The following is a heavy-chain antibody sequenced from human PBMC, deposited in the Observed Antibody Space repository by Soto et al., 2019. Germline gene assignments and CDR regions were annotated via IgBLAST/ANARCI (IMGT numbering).Heavy chain of an antibody. Sequence: SVKVSCKASGGTFSSYAISWVRQAPGQGLEWMGGIIPIFGTANYAQKFQGRVTITADKSTSTAYMELSSLRSEDTAVYYCAMSSGSTYYYDSSGHRVWGQGTMVTVSS. J-gene: IGHJ3*01. CDR3: AMSSGSTYYYDSSGHRV. CDR1: GGTFSSYA. V-gene: IGHV1-69*06. CDR2: IIPIFGTA. D-gene: IGHD3-22*01.